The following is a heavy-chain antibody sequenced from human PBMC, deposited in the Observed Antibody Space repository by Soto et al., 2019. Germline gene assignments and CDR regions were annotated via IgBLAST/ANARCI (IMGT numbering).Heavy chain of an antibody. D-gene: IGHD5-12*01. J-gene: IGHJ4*02. Sequence: ASVKVFCKASGYTFTGYYMHWVRQAPGQGLEWMGWINPNSGGTNYAQKFQGWVTMTRDTSISTAYMELSRLRSDDTAVYYCARDPVRRDGYNLGYWGQGTLVTVSS. CDR3: ARDPVRRDGYNLGY. V-gene: IGHV1-2*04. CDR2: INPNSGGT. CDR1: GYTFTGYY.